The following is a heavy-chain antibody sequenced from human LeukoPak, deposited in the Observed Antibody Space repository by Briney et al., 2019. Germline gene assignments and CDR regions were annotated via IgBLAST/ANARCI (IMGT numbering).Heavy chain of an antibody. CDR1: GYTFTGYY. CDR3: ARSRGYCSSTSCYADYYYGMDV. J-gene: IGHJ6*02. Sequence: ASVKVSCKASGYTFTGYYMHWVRHAPGQGLEWMGWINPNSGGTNYAQKFQGRVTMTRDTSISTAYMELSRLRSDDTAVYYCARSRGYCSSTSCYADYYYGMDVWGQGTTVTVSS. CDR2: INPNSGGT. D-gene: IGHD2-2*01. V-gene: IGHV1-2*02.